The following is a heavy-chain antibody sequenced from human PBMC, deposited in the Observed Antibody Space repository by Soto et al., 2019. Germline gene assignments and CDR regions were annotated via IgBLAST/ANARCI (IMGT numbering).Heavy chain of an antibody. CDR1: GYTFTSYG. V-gene: IGHV1-18*01. CDR3: ARYTYYYDTHVPGLADH. J-gene: IGHJ5*02. D-gene: IGHD3-22*01. CDR2: ISAYNGNT. Sequence: ASVKVSCKASGYTFTSYGISWVRQAPGKGLEWMGWISAYNGNTNYAQKLQGRVTMTADTSTSTAYMELRSLRSDDTAVYYCARYTYYYDTHVPGLADHWGQGTLVTVSS.